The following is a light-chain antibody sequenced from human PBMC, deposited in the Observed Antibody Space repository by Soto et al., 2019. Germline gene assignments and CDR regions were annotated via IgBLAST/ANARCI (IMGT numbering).Light chain of an antibody. CDR2: DNS. Sequence: QSVLTQPPSVSAAPGQKVTISCSGGSSNIGNNYVSWYQQLPGTAPKLLIYDNSKRPSGIPDRFSGSKSGTSATLGITGLQTGDEADYYCGTWDSSLSAGVFGGGTQLTVL. J-gene: IGLJ2*01. V-gene: IGLV1-51*01. CDR3: GTWDSSLSAGV. CDR1: SSNIGNNY.